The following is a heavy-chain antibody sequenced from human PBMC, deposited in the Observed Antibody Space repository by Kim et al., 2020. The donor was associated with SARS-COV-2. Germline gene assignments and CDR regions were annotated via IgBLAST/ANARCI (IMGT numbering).Heavy chain of an antibody. CDR3: PRHHRYSIGWYV. J-gene: IGHJ2*01. Sequence: PETLSLTCTVSGGSLSSSSYYWGWIRQPPGKGLEWIGTAYYIGNTYYNPSLKSRVTISVDTSKNQFSLKLGSVTAADTAFYYCPRHHRYSIGWYV. D-gene: IGHD6-19*01. V-gene: IGHV4-39*01. CDR1: GGSLSSSSYY. CDR2: AYYIGNT.